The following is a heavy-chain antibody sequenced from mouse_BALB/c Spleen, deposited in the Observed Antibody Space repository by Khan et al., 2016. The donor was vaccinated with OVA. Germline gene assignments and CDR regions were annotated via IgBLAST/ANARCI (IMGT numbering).Heavy chain of an antibody. CDR2: IWSDGTT. CDR1: GFSLTNFG. Sequence: QVQLKQSGPGLVAPSQSLSITCTVSGFSLTNFGVHWVRQPPGKGLEWLVLIWSDGTTTYNSALKSRLSISKDTSKSQVFLKMNSHQTDDTAMYYCARNSYPYAMDYWGQGTSVTVSS. J-gene: IGHJ4*01. CDR3: ARNSYPYAMDY. V-gene: IGHV2-6*02.